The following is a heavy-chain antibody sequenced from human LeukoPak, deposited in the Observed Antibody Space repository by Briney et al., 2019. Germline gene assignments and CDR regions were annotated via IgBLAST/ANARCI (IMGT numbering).Heavy chain of an antibody. V-gene: IGHV1-24*01. CDR1: GYTLTELS. J-gene: IGHJ4*02. Sequence: GASVKVSCKVSGYTLTELSMHWVRQAPGKGLEWMGGFDPEDGETIYAQKFQGRVTMTEDTSTDTAYMELSSLRSEDTAVYYCATDAYCSGGSCYSNLDYWGQGTLVTVSS. D-gene: IGHD2-15*01. CDR3: ATDAYCSGGSCYSNLDY. CDR2: FDPEDGET.